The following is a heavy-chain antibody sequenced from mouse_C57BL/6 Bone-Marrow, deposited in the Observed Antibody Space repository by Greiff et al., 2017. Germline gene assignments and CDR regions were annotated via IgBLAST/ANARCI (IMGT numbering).Heavy chain of an antibody. CDR1: GFTFSSYA. Sequence: EVKVEESGEGLVKPGGSLKLSCAASGFTFSSYAMSWVRQTPEKRLEWVAYISSGGDYIYYADTVKGRFTISRDNARNTLYLQMSSLKSEDTAMYYCTRDPPPYCNYLAWFAYWGQGTLVTVSA. CDR2: ISSGGDYI. J-gene: IGHJ3*01. V-gene: IGHV5-9-1*02. D-gene: IGHD2-1*01. CDR3: TRDPPPYCNYLAWFAY.